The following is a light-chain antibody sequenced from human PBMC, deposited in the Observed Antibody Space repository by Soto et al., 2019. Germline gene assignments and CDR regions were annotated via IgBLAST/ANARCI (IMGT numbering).Light chain of an antibody. J-gene: IGKJ4*01. CDR2: DAS. Sequence: EIVLTQSPATLSLSPGERATLSCRASQSLNSYLAWFQQKPGQAPRLLIYDASNRASDIPARFSGSGSGTDFTLTISSLEPADVAAYYCQQRHDWPLTFGGGTKVEIK. V-gene: IGKV3-11*01. CDR1: QSLNSY. CDR3: QQRHDWPLT.